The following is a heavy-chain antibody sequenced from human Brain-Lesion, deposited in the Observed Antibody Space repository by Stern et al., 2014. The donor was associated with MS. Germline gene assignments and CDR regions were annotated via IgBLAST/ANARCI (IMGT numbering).Heavy chain of an antibody. Sequence: VQLVQSGAEVKKPWASVKVSCKASGYTFISYAMQWVRPAPGQRLEWIGRLNRVDDKTKYSHKFQGRVSITRDTSANTVFMELSSLRSEDTAVYYCARDDHRDSSGHYAPFDYWGQGTRVTVSS. J-gene: IGHJ4*02. V-gene: IGHV1-3*01. D-gene: IGHD3-22*01. CDR2: LNRVDDKT. CDR1: GYTFISYA. CDR3: ARDDHRDSSGHYAPFDY.